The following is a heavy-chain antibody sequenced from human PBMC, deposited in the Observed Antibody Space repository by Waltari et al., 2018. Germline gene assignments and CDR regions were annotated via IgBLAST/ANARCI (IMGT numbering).Heavy chain of an antibody. J-gene: IGHJ6*02. CDR2: INHAGYT. CDR3: VRLEDCTGPGGHCYSGDPFALDV. Sequence: QVQLQQWGAGLLQSSETLSLTCAVYGGSFSGYYWGWVRQPPGKGLEWIGEINHAGYTNNTPSLRSRVTMSADTSKSQFSLKLNSVTAADTAVYYCVRLEDCTGPGGHCYSGDPFALDVWGQGTTVTVSS. CDR1: GGSFSGYY. D-gene: IGHD2-15*01. V-gene: IGHV4-34*02.